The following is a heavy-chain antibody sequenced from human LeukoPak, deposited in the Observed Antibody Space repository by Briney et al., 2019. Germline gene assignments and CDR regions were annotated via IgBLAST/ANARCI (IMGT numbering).Heavy chain of an antibody. CDR3: ARWQYTISSGWFDP. V-gene: IGHV4-59*08. D-gene: IGHD6-6*01. CDR2: IYYSGST. Sequence: KPSETLSLTCTVSGGSISSYYWSWIRQPPGKGLEWIGYIYYSGSTNYNPSLESRVTISVDTSKIQFSLKLSSVTAADTAVYYCARWQYTISSGWFDPWGQGTLVTVSS. CDR1: GGSISSYY. J-gene: IGHJ5*02.